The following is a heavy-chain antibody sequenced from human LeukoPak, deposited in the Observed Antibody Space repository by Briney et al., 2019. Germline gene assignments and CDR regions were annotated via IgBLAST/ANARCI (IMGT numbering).Heavy chain of an antibody. V-gene: IGHV1-69*05. CDR1: GYTFTSYD. CDR3: ARMVDFWSGSPRTYYYMDV. Sequence: SVKVSCKASGYTFTSYDINWVRQAPGQGLEWMGGIIPIFGTANYAQKFQGRVTITTDESTSTAYMELSSLRSEDTAVYYCARMVDFWSGSPRTYYYMDVWGKGTTVTVSS. D-gene: IGHD3-3*01. CDR2: IIPIFGTA. J-gene: IGHJ6*03.